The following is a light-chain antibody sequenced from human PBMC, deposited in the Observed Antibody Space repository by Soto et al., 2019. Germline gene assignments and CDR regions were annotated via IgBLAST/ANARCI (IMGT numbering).Light chain of an antibody. CDR1: QSVSIN. J-gene: IGKJ2*01. CDR2: GAF. V-gene: IGKV3-15*01. Sequence: EIIMTQTPVTLSVSSGERATLSCRASQSVSINLAWYQQKPGQAPGLLIYGAFTRATGIPARFSGTGSGTEFTLTISSLQSEDFALYYCQQYNDWPLTFGQGTKVDI. CDR3: QQYNDWPLT.